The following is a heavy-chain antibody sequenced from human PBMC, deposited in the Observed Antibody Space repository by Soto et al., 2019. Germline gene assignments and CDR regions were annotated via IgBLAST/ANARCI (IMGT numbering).Heavy chain of an antibody. CDR3: ARVGGSSFGYFDY. V-gene: IGHV4-59*01. D-gene: IGHD5-18*01. CDR1: GGSIISYY. CDR2: ISNSGSA. J-gene: IGHJ4*02. Sequence: TSETLSLTCTVSGGSIISYYWSWIRQPPGKGLEWIGYISNSGSANYNPSLKSRVTMSVDTSKSQFSLRLSSVTAADTAVCYCARVGGSSFGYFDYWGQGSLVTVSS.